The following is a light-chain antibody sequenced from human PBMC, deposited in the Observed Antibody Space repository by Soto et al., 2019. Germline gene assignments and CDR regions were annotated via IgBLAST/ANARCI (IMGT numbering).Light chain of an antibody. V-gene: IGLV4-69*01. CDR3: QTWGSGIVV. J-gene: IGLJ2*01. Sequence: QLVLTQSPSASASLGASVKLTCIRSSGNSNYAIAWHQQQSEKGPRYLMNLNSDGSHSKGDGIPDRFSGTSSGAERYLTISSLQSEDEADYYCQTWGSGIVVFGGGTKLTVL. CDR2: LNSDGSH. CDR1: SGNSNYA.